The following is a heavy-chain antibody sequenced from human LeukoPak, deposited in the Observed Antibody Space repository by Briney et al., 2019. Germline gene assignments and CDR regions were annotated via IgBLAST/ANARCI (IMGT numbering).Heavy chain of an antibody. J-gene: IGHJ5*02. CDR3: AELNGRINWFDP. Sequence: GGSLRLSCAASGFTFSSYAMSWVRQAPGKGLEWVSAISGSGGSTYYADSVKGRFTISRDRSKRTLSLQMNRLRVGDTGVYYCAELNGRINWFDPWGQGTLVTVSS. CDR1: GFTFSSYA. V-gene: IGHV3-23*01. CDR2: ISGSGGST. D-gene: IGHD1-1*01.